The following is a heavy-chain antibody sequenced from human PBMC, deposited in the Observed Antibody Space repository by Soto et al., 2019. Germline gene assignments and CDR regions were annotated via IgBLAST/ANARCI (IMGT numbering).Heavy chain of an antibody. J-gene: IGHJ6*02. CDR1: GFTFSSYA. V-gene: IGHV3-23*01. D-gene: IGHD3-10*01. CDR2: ISGSGGST. CDR3: ADQMVRGVTYGRDV. Sequence: GGSLRLSCAASGFTFSSYAMSWVRQAPGKGLEWVSAISGSGGSTYYADSVKGRFTISRDNSKNTLYLQMNSLRADDTAVYYCADQMVRGVTYGRDVWGQGTTVTVS.